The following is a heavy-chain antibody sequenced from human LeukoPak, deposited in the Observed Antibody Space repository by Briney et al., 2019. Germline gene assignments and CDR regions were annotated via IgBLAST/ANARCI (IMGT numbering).Heavy chain of an antibody. CDR3: ARGYSSSSCSLFDN. Sequence: GGSLRLSCAASGFTSSNYAMSWVRQAPGRGLEWGSAISGSSGSTYYADSVKGRFTISRDNSKNTLSLQMSSLRAEDTAVYYCARGYSSSSCSLFDNWGQGTLVTVSS. J-gene: IGHJ4*02. CDR1: GFTSSNYA. CDR2: ISGSSGST. D-gene: IGHD6-6*01. V-gene: IGHV3-23*01.